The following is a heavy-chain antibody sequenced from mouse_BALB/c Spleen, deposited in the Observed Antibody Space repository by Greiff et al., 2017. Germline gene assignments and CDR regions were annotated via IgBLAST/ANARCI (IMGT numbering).Heavy chain of an antibody. Sequence: EVKLVESGGGLVQPGGSLRLSCATSGFTFTDYYMSWVRQPPGKALEWLGFIRNKANGYTTEYSASVKGRFTISRDNSQSILYLQMNTLRAEDSATYYCARDSAELITTVFDYWGQGTTLTVSS. J-gene: IGHJ2*01. CDR3: ARDSAELITTVFDY. CDR2: IRNKANGYTT. V-gene: IGHV7-3*02. CDR1: GFTFTDYY. D-gene: IGHD1-1*01.